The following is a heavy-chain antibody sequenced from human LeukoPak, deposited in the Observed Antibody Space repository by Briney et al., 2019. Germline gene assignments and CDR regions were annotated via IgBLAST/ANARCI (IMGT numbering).Heavy chain of an antibody. V-gene: IGHV1-2*02. J-gene: IGHJ5*02. CDR3: ARIGGDYSNLNWFDP. Sequence: EASVKVSCKASGYTFTGYCIHWVRQAPGQGLEWMGRINPNSGGTNYAQKFQGRVTMARDTSISTAYMELSSLRSDDTAMYYCARIGGDYSNLNWFDPWGQGTLVTVSS. D-gene: IGHD4-11*01. CDR1: GYTFTGYC. CDR2: INPNSGGT.